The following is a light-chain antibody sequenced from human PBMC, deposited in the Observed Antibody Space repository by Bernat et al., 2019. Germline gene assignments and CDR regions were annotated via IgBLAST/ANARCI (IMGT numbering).Light chain of an antibody. V-gene: IGKV3-20*01. CDR3: QQYGISPLT. J-gene: IGKJ4*01. Sequence: EIVLTQSPATLSLSPGERATLSCRASQSVSSYLAWYQQKPGQAPRLLIYLASSRATGIPDRFSGTGTGTDFTLTISRLEPEDFAVYFCQQYGISPLTFGGGTKVEV. CDR2: LAS. CDR1: QSVSSY.